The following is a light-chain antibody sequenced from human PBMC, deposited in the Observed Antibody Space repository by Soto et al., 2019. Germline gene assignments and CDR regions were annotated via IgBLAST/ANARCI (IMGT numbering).Light chain of an antibody. CDR1: QNVNSW. Sequence: DIQLTQSPSTLSASVGDRVTITCRASQNVNSWVAWYKQKPGKAPKFLIYDASNLESGVPSRFSGRGSGTEFTLTISTLQPDDFATDYCQRYNSNSRTFGQGTMV. J-gene: IGKJ1*01. V-gene: IGKV1-5*01. CDR3: QRYNSNSRT. CDR2: DAS.